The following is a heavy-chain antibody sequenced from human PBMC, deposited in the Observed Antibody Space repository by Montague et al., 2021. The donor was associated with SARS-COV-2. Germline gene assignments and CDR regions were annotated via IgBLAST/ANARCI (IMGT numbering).Heavy chain of an antibody. Sequence: SETLSLTCTVSGDSTSCPNCYWGWIRQAPGKGLDWIGNIYNSGTTYYNPSLKSRLTISIDTSKNQFSLKLTSVTAADTAVYYCAGHRNYGDHSLDNWFHPWGQGTLVTVSS. CDR2: IYNSGTT. D-gene: IGHD4-17*01. CDR3: AGHRNYGDHSLDNWFHP. J-gene: IGHJ5*02. V-gene: IGHV4-39*01. CDR1: GDSTSCPNCY.